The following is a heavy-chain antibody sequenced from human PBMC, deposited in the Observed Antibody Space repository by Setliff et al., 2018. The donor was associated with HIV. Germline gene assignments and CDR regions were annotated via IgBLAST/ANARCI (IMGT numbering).Heavy chain of an antibody. CDR1: GYSFTSYY. V-gene: IGHV5-10-1*01. Sequence: GESLKISCKGSGYSFTSYYISWVRQMPGKGLEWMGKIDPSDSYTDYSPSFQGHVTMTRDTSISTAYMELNRLRSDDTAVYYCARSTTADWGQGTLVTVSS. J-gene: IGHJ4*02. CDR2: IDPSDSYT. CDR3: ARSTTAD. D-gene: IGHD4-17*01.